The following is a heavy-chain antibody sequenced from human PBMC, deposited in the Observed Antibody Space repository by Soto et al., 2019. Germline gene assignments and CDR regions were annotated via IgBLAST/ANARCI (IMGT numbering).Heavy chain of an antibody. Sequence: QVQLQESGPGLVKPSQTLSLTCTVSGGSISSGNYYWSWIRQPPGKGLEWIGFISYSGSTYYSLSLKSRFTISVDTSQNQFSLNLSFVTAADTAVYYCATMGTPATGLYYFDSWGQGTLVTVSS. D-gene: IGHD5-18*01. CDR3: ATMGTPATGLYYFDS. J-gene: IGHJ4*02. V-gene: IGHV4-30-4*01. CDR2: ISYSGST. CDR1: GGSISSGNYY.